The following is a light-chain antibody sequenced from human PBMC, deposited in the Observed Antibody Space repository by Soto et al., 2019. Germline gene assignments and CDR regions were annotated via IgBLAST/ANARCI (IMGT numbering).Light chain of an antibody. CDR1: QSVLYSSNNKND. CDR3: QQYYSPPYT. V-gene: IGKV4-1*01. J-gene: IGKJ2*01. Sequence: DIVMTQSPDSLAVSLGERATINCKSSQSVLYSSNNKNDLGWYQQKPGQPPKLLIYWASTRESGVPDRFSGSVSGTDFTLTINSLQAGDVAVYYCQQYYSPPYTFGQGTKLEIK. CDR2: WAS.